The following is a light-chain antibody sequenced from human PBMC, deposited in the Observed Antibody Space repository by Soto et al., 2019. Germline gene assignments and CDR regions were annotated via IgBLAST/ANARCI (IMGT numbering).Light chain of an antibody. CDR3: QQYNTYSFT. V-gene: IGKV1-5*01. Sequence: DVQMTQSPSTLSASVGDRVTITCQASQSINSWLAWYQQKPGKAPDLLIHNASTLESDVPSRFSGSGSGTEFTLTITSLQPDDFATYYCQQYNTYSFTFGPGTKVDL. CDR1: QSINSW. J-gene: IGKJ3*01. CDR2: NAS.